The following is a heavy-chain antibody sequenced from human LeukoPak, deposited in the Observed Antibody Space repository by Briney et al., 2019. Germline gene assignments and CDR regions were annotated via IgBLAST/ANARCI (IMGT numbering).Heavy chain of an antibody. V-gene: IGHV4-39*01. CDR2: ISYSGNT. CDR3: ARHCCSGPAKRVFDI. CDR1: GGSIISSDYH. D-gene: IGHD2-15*01. Sequence: SETLSLTCRVSGGSIISSDYHWGWVRQPPGKGLEWIGTISYSGNTDYNPSLRSRVTISVDTSNNQFSLRLGSVTAADTAVYHCARHCCSGPAKRVFDIWGQGTMVTVSS. J-gene: IGHJ3*02.